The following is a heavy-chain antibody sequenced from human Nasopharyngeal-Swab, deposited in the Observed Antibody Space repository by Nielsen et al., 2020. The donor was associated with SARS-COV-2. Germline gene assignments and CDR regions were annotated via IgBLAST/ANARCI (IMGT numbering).Heavy chain of an antibody. Sequence: GGSLRLSCAASGFTFSRYWMHWVRQAPGKGSVWVSRINEDGRIRNYADFVKGRFTISRDNAKNTLSLQMNSLRADDTAVYYCVKHQGSSSDQWGQGTLVTVSS. CDR3: VKHQGSSSDQ. V-gene: IGHV3-74*01. J-gene: IGHJ4*02. CDR1: GFTFSRYW. CDR2: INEDGRIR.